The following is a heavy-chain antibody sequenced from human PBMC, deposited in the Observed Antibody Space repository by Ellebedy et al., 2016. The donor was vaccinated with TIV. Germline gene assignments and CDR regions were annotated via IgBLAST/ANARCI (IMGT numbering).Heavy chain of an antibody. J-gene: IGHJ4*02. Sequence: GESLKISCAASGFSFSSYWMQWVRQVPGKGLMWVSRISSDGSSTTYADSVKGRFTISRDNAKNTLYVQMHSLRAEDTAVYYCARSSGSSGGGFDYWGQGTLVTGSS. CDR2: ISSDGSST. CDR3: ARSSGSSGGGFDY. V-gene: IGHV3-74*01. D-gene: IGHD1-26*01. CDR1: GFSFSSYW.